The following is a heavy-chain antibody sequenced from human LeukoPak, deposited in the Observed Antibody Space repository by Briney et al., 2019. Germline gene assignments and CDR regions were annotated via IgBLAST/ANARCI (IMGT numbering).Heavy chain of an antibody. CDR3: ARGKLQAYSSSWYDY. Sequence: ASVKVSCKASGYTFTSYYMHWVRQAPGQGLEWMGWINPNSGGTNYAQKFQGRVTMTRDTSISTAYMELSRLRSDDTAVYYCARGKLQAYSSSWYDYWGQGTLVTVSS. J-gene: IGHJ4*02. CDR1: GYTFTSYY. D-gene: IGHD6-13*01. V-gene: IGHV1-2*02. CDR2: INPNSGGT.